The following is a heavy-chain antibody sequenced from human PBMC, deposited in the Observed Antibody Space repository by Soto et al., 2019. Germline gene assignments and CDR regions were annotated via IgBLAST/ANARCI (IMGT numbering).Heavy chain of an antibody. CDR3: AKDGGCSSTSCYSPYYFDY. V-gene: IGHV3-30*18. J-gene: IGHJ4*02. Sequence: QVQLVESGGGVVQPGRSLRLSCAASGFTFSSYGMHWVRQAPGKGLEWVAVISYDGNNKYYADSVKGRFTISRDNSKNTLYLQMNSLRAEDTAVYYCAKDGGCSSTSCYSPYYFDYWGQGTLVTVSS. CDR2: ISYDGNNK. D-gene: IGHD2-2*01. CDR1: GFTFSSYG.